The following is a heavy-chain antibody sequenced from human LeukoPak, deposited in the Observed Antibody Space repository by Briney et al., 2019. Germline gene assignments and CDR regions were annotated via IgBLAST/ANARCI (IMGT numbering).Heavy chain of an antibody. D-gene: IGHD3-22*01. CDR2: ISSSSSYI. CDR1: GFTFSSYS. Sequence: GGSLRLSCAASGFTFSSYSMNWVRQAPGKGLEWVSSISSSSSYIYYAGSVKGRFTISRDNAKNSLYLQMNSLRAEDTAVYYCARRYYDSSGYSNWFDPWGQGTLVTVSS. V-gene: IGHV3-21*01. J-gene: IGHJ5*02. CDR3: ARRYYDSSGYSNWFDP.